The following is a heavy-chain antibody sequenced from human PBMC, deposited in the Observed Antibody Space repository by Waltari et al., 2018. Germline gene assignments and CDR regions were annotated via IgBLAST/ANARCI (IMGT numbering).Heavy chain of an antibody. CDR1: GGSISSYY. Sequence: QVQLQESGPGLVKPSETLSLTCTVSGGSISSYYWSWIRQPAGKGLEWIGRIYTSGSHNYNPSLKSRVTMSVDTSKNQFSLKLSSVTAADTAVYYCARERSSSWENWFDPWGQGTLVTVSS. CDR2: IYTSGSH. V-gene: IGHV4-4*07. J-gene: IGHJ5*02. D-gene: IGHD6-13*01. CDR3: ARERSSSWENWFDP.